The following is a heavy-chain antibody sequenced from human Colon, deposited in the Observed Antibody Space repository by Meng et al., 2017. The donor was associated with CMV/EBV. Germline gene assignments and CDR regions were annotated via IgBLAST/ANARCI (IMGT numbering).Heavy chain of an antibody. J-gene: IGHJ4*02. CDR3: ARWGPRPRQDFDY. V-gene: IGHV4-59*01. D-gene: IGHD6-6*01. CDR2: IYDNKYT. CDR1: GDSLSSDY. Sequence: GSLRLSCTVSGDSLSSDYWSWIRQPPGKGLEWIGYIYDNKYTNFNSSLKSRVTMSVDTSKNQFSLRLSSVTAADTAVYYCARWGPRPRQDFDYWGQGTLVTVSS.